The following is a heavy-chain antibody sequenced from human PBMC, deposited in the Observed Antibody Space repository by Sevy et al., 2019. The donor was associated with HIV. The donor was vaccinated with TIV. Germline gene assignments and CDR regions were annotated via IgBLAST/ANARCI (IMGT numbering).Heavy chain of an antibody. V-gene: IGHV4-4*07. CDR1: GGSISGTY. CDR3: ARPSSTGSSFWYFDL. Sequence: SETLSLTCTVSGGSISGTYWTWIRQPAGKGLEWIGTFYSSGNTDYNPSLKSRVTMSVDTSKNQFSLNLSSVTAADTAVYYCARPSSTGSSFWYFDLWGRGTLVTVSS. J-gene: IGHJ2*01. CDR2: FYSSGNT. D-gene: IGHD1-1*01.